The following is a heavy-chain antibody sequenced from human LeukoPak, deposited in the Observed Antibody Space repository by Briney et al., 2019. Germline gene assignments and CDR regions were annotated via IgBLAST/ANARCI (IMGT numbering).Heavy chain of an antibody. CDR2: IIPILGIA. V-gene: IGHV1-69*04. J-gene: IGHJ4*02. CDR1: GGTFSSYA. D-gene: IGHD5-18*01. CDR3: ARSKRVQLWLNYFDY. Sequence: ASVKVSCKASGGTFSSYAISWVRQAPGQGLEWMGRIIPILGIANYAQKFQGRVTITADKSTSTAYMELSSLRSEDTAVYYCARSKRVQLWLNYFDYWGQGTLVTVSS.